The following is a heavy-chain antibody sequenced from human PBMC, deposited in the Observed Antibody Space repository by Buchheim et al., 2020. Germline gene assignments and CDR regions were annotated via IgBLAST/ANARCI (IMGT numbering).Heavy chain of an antibody. D-gene: IGHD6-6*01. Sequence: EVQLVESGGGLVQPGWSLRLSCAASGFTFSSYSMNWVRQAPGNGLEWVSYISSSSSTIYYADSVKGRFTISRDNAKNSLYLQMNSLRDEDTAVYYCARDILQQYIAALVFDYWGQGTL. J-gene: IGHJ4*02. V-gene: IGHV3-48*02. CDR3: ARDILQQYIAALVFDY. CDR2: ISSSSSTI. CDR1: GFTFSSYS.